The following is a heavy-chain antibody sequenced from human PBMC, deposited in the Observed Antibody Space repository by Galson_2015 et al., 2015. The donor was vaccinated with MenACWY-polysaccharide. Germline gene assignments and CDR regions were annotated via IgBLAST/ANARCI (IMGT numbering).Heavy chain of an antibody. V-gene: IGHV3-11*01. CDR3: ATHSYGSGSYWFFDY. Sequence: SLRLSCAASGFTFSDYYMSWIRQAPGKGLEWVSYISSSGGTIYYADSVKGRFTISRDNAKNSLYLQMNSLRAEDTAVYYCATHSYGSGSYWFFDYWGQGTLSPSPQ. D-gene: IGHD3-10*01. J-gene: IGHJ4*02. CDR2: ISSSGGTI. CDR1: GFTFSDYY.